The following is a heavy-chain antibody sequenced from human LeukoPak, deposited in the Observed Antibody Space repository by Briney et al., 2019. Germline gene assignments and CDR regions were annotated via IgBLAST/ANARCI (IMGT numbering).Heavy chain of an antibody. V-gene: IGHV4-30-2*01. J-gene: IGHJ4*02. CDR2: IYHSGST. D-gene: IGHD3-9*01. CDR3: ARASGYYDILTGYYTDEGLDY. CDR1: GGSISSGGYY. Sequence: SQTLSLTCTVSGGSISSGGYYWSWIRQPPGKGLEWIRYIYHSGSTYYNPSLKSRVTISVDRSKNQFSLKLSSVTAADTAVYYCARASGYYDILTGYYTDEGLDYWGQGTLVTVSS.